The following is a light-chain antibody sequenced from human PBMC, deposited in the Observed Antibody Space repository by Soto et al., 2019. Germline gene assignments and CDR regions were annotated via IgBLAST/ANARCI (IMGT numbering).Light chain of an antibody. CDR2: DLN. V-gene: IGLV3-21*02. Sequence: SYELTQPPSVSVAPGQTARIPCAGDNIGRKSVHWYQQKPGQAPVLVVYDLNDRPSGIPERFSGSNSGNTATLTISRVEAGDEADYYCQVWDSRSDYYVFGIGTKVTVL. CDR3: QVWDSRSDYYV. J-gene: IGLJ1*01. CDR1: NIGRKS.